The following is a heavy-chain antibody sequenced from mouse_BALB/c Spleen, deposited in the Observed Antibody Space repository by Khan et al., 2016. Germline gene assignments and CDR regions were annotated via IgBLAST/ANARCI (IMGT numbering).Heavy chain of an antibody. CDR2: ILPGSGST. J-gene: IGHJ2*01. CDR3: ARTDRRGYFDN. CDR1: GYTFSSYW. V-gene: IGHV1-9*01. Sequence: VQLQESGAELMKPGASVKISCKATGYTFSSYWIEWVKQRPGHGLEWIGEILPGSGSTNYNEKFRGKATFTADTSSNTAYMQLSSLTSEDSAVQYCARTDRRGYFDNWGQGTTLTVSS.